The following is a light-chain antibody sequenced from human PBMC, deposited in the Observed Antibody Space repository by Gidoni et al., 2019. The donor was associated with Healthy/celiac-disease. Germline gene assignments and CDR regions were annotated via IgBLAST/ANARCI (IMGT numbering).Light chain of an antibody. CDR1: SNNKNY. CDR3: QQCYSTPPT. Sequence: DIVMTQSPDSLAVSLGERASSNNKNYLAWYQQKPGQPPKLLIYCASTRESGVPDRFSGSGSGTDFTLTISSLQAEDVAVYYCQQCYSTPPTFAHETKLEIK. J-gene: IGKJ2*01. V-gene: IGKV4-1*01. CDR2: CAS.